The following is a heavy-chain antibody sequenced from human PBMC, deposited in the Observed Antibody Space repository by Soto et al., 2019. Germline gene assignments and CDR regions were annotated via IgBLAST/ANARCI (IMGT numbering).Heavy chain of an antibody. CDR2: ISSSGSTI. Sequence: GRSLRLSCAPSGFTLSDYYMSWIRQAPGKGLEWVSYISSSGSTIYYADSVKGRFTISRDNSKNTLYLQMNSLRAEDTAVYYCAKDHEQLVPLFDYWGQGTLVTVSS. CDR3: AKDHEQLVPLFDY. V-gene: IGHV3-11*01. CDR1: GFTLSDYY. J-gene: IGHJ4*02. D-gene: IGHD6-6*01.